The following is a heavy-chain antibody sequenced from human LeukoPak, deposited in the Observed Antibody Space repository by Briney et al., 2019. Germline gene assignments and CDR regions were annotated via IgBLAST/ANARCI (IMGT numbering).Heavy chain of an antibody. CDR3: ARGLRGGLRPLGYFDY. Sequence: ASVKVSCKASGYTFTSYGISWVRQAPGQGLEWMGWITAHNGNTNFAQKLQGRVTMTTDTSTSTAYMELRSLRSDDTAVYYCARGLRGGLRPLGYFDYWGQETLVTVSS. D-gene: IGHD5/OR15-5a*01. J-gene: IGHJ4*02. V-gene: IGHV1-18*01. CDR1: GYTFTSYG. CDR2: ITAHNGNT.